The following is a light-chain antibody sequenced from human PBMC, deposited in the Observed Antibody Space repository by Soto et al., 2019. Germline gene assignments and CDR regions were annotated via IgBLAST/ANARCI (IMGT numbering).Light chain of an antibody. CDR3: QQYNSGIT. J-gene: IGKJ5*01. CDR1: QSISSW. V-gene: IGKV1-5*01. CDR2: DAS. Sequence: DIQMTQSPSTLSASVGARVTITGRASQSISSWLAWYQQKPGKAPKLLIYDASSLESGVPSRFSGSGSGTEFTLTISSLQPDDFATYYCQQYNSGITFGQGTRLEIK.